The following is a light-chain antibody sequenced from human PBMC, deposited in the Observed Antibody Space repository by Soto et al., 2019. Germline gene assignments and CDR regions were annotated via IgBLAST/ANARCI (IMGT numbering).Light chain of an antibody. CDR3: QQYHTDWT. CDR2: AAS. Sequence: IQLTQSPSSLSASVGDRVTITCRASESVNSWLAWYQQKPGRAPKLLIFAASTLVRGVPSRFSGRGSGTEFTLTISSLQADDYATFYCQQYHTDWTFGQGTKVDI. V-gene: IGKV1-5*01. J-gene: IGKJ1*01. CDR1: ESVNSW.